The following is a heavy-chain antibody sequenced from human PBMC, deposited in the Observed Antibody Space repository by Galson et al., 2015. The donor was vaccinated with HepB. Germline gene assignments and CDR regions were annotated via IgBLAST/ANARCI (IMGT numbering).Heavy chain of an antibody. J-gene: IGHJ4*02. Sequence: SLRLSCAASGFTFSSYSMNWVRQAPGKGLEWVSYISSSSSTIYYADSVKGRFTISRDNAKNSLYLQMNSLRAEDTAVYYCARDLLSSVDYWGQGTLVTVSS. CDR1: GFTFSSYS. D-gene: IGHD2/OR15-2a*01. CDR2: ISSSSSTI. CDR3: ARDLLSSVDY. V-gene: IGHV3-48*01.